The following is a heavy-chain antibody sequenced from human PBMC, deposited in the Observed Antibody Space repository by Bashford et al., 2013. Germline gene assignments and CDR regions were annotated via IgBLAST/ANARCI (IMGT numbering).Heavy chain of an antibody. D-gene: IGHD2-15*01. Sequence: SVKVSCKASGGTFNNFAISWVRQAPGQGLEWMGAFIPMFAKPQYAQKFQGRVTITADESTSTAYMELSSLRSEDTAVYYCARVAGTGDYYQYGMDVWGQGTTVTVSS. V-gene: IGHV1-69*13. CDR1: GGTFNNFA. J-gene: IGHJ6*02. CDR2: FIPMFAKP. CDR3: ARVAGTGDYYQYGMDV.